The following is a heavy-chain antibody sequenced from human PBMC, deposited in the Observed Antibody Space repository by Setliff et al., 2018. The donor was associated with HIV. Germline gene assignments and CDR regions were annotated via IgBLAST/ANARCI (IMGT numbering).Heavy chain of an antibody. V-gene: IGHV3-74*03. Sequence: GGSLRLSCAASGFTFSTYGMHWVRQAPGKGLVWVSRINSDGSSTAYADSVKGRFTISRDNAKKMLYLQMYSLKAEDTAVYYCANCGGTCWHNFFGPWGQGTRVAVAS. J-gene: IGHJ5*02. CDR3: ANCGGTCWHNFFGP. D-gene: IGHD2-15*01. CDR1: GFTFSTYG. CDR2: INSDGSST.